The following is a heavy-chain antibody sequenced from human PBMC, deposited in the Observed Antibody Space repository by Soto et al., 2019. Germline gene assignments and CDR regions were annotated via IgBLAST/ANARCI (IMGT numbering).Heavy chain of an antibody. CDR1: GFTFSSYS. D-gene: IGHD2-8*02. J-gene: IGHJ4*02. Sequence: EVQLVESGGGLVQPGGSLRLSCAASGFTFSSYSMNWVRQAPGKGLEWVSYISRSSGTIYDRDSVKGRFTISRDNAQHSLHLQMGGLRDDDTAGYYCARSTETGVSWGKFEYWGQGTLVTLSS. CDR3: ARSTETGVSWGKFEY. V-gene: IGHV3-48*02. CDR2: ISRSSGTI.